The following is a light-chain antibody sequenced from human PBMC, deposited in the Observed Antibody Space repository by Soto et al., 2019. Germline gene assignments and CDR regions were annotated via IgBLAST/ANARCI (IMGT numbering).Light chain of an antibody. V-gene: IGKV4-1*01. Sequence: DIVMTQSPDSLAVSLGQRATINCKSSQSVLYSSNNKNYLAWYQQKPGQPPKLLIYWASTRESGVPDRFSGSGSGTDFTLNISSLQAEDVEVYYCQQYYSTPPTFGGGTKVEIK. CDR3: QQYYSTPPT. CDR1: QSVLYSSNNKNY. J-gene: IGKJ4*01. CDR2: WAS.